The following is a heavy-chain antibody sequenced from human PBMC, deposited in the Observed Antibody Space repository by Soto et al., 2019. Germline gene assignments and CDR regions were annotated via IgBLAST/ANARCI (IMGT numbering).Heavy chain of an antibody. Sequence: SVKVSCKASGGTFSSYAISWVRQAPGQGLEWMGGIIPIFGTANYAQKFQGRVTITADESTSTAYMELSSLRSEDTAVYYCARDPKYSSGWPSWYYYGMDVWGQGTTVTVSS. CDR2: IIPIFGTA. D-gene: IGHD6-19*01. V-gene: IGHV1-69*13. CDR1: GGTFSSYA. J-gene: IGHJ6*02. CDR3: ARDPKYSSGWPSWYYYGMDV.